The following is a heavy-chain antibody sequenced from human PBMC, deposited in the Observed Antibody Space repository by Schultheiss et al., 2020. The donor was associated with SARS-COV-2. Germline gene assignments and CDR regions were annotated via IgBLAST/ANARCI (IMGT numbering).Heavy chain of an antibody. CDR1: GFTFDDYA. J-gene: IGHJ6*02. V-gene: IGHV3-9*01. Sequence: SLKISCAASGFTFDDYAMHWVRQAPGKGLEWVSGISWNSGSIGYADSVKGRFTISRDNSKNTLYLQMNSLRAEDTAVYYCAKGAYYDILRVYYGMAVWGLGTTVTVSS. CDR3: AKGAYYDILRVYYGMAV. D-gene: IGHD3-9*01. CDR2: ISWNSGSI.